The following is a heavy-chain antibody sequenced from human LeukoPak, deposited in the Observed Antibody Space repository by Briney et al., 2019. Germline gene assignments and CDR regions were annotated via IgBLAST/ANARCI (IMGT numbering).Heavy chain of an antibody. CDR1: GYRFTSYW. J-gene: IGHJ4*02. D-gene: IGHD4-23*01. CDR2: IYPGDSDA. CDR3: ARPNKDYGGNLQPFDY. V-gene: IGHV5-51*01. Sequence: GESLKISCKASGYRFTSYWIGGVRQMPGKGLEWMGIIYPGDSDARYSPSFQGQVTISADKSISTAYLPCSSLKASDTAMYYCARPNKDYGGNLQPFDYWGQGTLVTVSS.